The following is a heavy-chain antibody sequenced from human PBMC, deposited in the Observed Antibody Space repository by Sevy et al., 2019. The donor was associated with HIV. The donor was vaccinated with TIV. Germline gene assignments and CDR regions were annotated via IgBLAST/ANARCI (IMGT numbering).Heavy chain of an antibody. V-gene: IGHV3-21*01. CDR2: ISSSSSYI. D-gene: IGHD6-6*01. CDR3: ARLEYVSTSGAFDI. CDR1: GLTFSSHS. Sequence: GGYLRLYCAASGLTFSSHSMNWVRQAPGKGLEWVSSISSSSSYIYYADSVKGRFTISRDNAKNSPYLQMSSLRAEDTAVYYCARLEYVSTSGAFDIWGQGTMVTVSS. J-gene: IGHJ3*02.